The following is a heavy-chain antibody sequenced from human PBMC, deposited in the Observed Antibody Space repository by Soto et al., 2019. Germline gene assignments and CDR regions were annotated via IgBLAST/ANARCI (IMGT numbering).Heavy chain of an antibody. CDR2: ISWNSGSI. V-gene: IGHV3-9*01. CDR1: GFTFDDYA. J-gene: IGHJ6*02. CDR3: AKDTGGYFFGMDV. Sequence: EVQLVESGGGLVQPGRSLRLSCAASGFTFDDYAMHWVRQAPGKGLEWVSGISWNSGSIGYADSVKGRFTISRDNDKNSLYLQINSMRAEETALYYCAKDTGGYFFGMDVWGQWVTGTVPS. D-gene: IGHD2-8*02.